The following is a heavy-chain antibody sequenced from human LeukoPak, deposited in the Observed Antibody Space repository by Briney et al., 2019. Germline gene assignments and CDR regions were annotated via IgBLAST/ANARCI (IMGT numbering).Heavy chain of an antibody. Sequence: ASVKVSCKAFGYTFTSNYMHWVRQAPGQGPEWMGVISPTGGSTTYAQKFQDRLTLTRDMSTSTDYLELSSLRSEDTAVYYCARDNSVRDEAWWFNPWGQGTLVTVAS. CDR2: ISPTGGST. V-gene: IGHV1-46*01. CDR3: ARDNSVRDEAWWFNP. CDR1: GYTFTSNY. D-gene: IGHD5-24*01. J-gene: IGHJ5*02.